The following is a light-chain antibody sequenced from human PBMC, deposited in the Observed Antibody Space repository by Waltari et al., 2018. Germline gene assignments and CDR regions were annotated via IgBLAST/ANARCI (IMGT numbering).Light chain of an antibody. CDR2: DVS. CDR1: SSYVGGYNY. Sequence: QSALTQPASVSGSPGQSITISCPGTSSYVGGYNYFPWYQQHPGKAPKLMIYDVSNRPSGVSNRFSGSKSGNTASLTISGLQAEDEADYYCSSYTSSSTSYVFGTGTKVTVL. V-gene: IGLV2-14*01. J-gene: IGLJ1*01. CDR3: SSYTSSSTSYV.